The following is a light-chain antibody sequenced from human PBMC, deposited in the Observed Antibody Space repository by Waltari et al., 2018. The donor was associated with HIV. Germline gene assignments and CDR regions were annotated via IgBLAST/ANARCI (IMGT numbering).Light chain of an antibody. CDR2: HDI. CDR1: RLGEKS. Sequence: SYDVTQPPSMYVSPGHSARITSSGRRLGEKSTSWYQHRSGQSPLLVIYHDIKRPSGIPERFSGSNSGNTATLTITGIQALDEADYYCQAWDSNSFVVFGGGTKLTVV. V-gene: IGLV3-1*01. J-gene: IGLJ2*01. CDR3: QAWDSNSFVV.